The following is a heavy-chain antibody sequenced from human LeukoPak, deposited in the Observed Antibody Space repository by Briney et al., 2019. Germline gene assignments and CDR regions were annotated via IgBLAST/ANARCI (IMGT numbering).Heavy chain of an antibody. CDR3: ARGVGYDFWSGYFYFDY. CDR1: GGSISSYY. Sequence: PSETLSLTCTVSGGSISSYYWSWIRQPPGKGLEWIGNIFYTGSTKYNPSLKSRVTISVDTSKNQFSLKLSSVTAADTAMYYCARGVGYDFWSGYFYFDYWGQGTLVTVSS. CDR2: IFYTGST. D-gene: IGHD3-3*01. V-gene: IGHV4-59*01. J-gene: IGHJ4*02.